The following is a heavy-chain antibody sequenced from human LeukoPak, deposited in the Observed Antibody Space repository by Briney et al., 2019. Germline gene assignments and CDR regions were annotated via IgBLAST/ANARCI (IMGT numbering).Heavy chain of an antibody. V-gene: IGHV3-23*01. CDR3: ARGSRISHYDFWSGYYPSRYFDY. CDR1: GFTFSSYG. J-gene: IGHJ4*02. D-gene: IGHD3-3*01. CDR2: ISATGGTT. Sequence: GGSLRLSCAASGFTFSSYGMSWVRQAPGKGLEWVSAISATGGTTYYADSVKGRFTISRDNSKNTLYLQMNSLRAEDTAVYYCARGSRISHYDFWSGYYPSRYFDYWGQGTLVTVSS.